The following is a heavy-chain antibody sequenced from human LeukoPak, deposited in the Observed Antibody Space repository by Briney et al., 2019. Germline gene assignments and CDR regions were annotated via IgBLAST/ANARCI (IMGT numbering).Heavy chain of an antibody. CDR2: IIPIFRTA. D-gene: IGHD3-3*01. J-gene: IGHJ4*02. Sequence: SVKLSCKASVGTFSSYAISWVRQAPGQGLEWLGGIIPIFRTANYAQKSPGRITITAAESTTTAYMALSSLRSEDTAVYCCAAGAYYDFWSGYPNFDCWGQGTLVTVSS. V-gene: IGHV1-69*13. CDR3: AAGAYYDFWSGYPNFDC. CDR1: VGTFSSYA.